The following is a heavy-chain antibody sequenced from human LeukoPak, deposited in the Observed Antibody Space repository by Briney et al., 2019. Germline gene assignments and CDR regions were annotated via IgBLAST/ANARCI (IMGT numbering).Heavy chain of an antibody. V-gene: IGHV3-21*04. J-gene: IGHJ3*02. CDR3: AKDLRYCSSTSCYGDAFDI. CDR1: GFTFSSYS. CDR2: ISSSSSYI. D-gene: IGHD2-2*01. Sequence: GRSLRLSCAASGFTFSSYSMNWVRQAPGKGLEWVSSISSSSSYIYYADSVKGRFTISRDNSKNTLYLQMNSLRAEDTAVYYCAKDLRYCSSTSCYGDAFDIWGQGTMVTVSS.